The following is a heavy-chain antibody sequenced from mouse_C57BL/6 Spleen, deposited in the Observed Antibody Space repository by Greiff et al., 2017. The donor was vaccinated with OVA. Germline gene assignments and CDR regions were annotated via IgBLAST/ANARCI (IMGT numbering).Heavy chain of an antibody. J-gene: IGHJ4*01. Sequence: QVQLKEPGAELVKPGASVKLSCKASGYTFTSYWMHWVKQRPGQGLEWIGMIHPNSGSTNYNEKFKSKATLTVDKSSSTAYMQLSSLTSEDSAVYYCAREDDGYYGDYAMDYWGQGTSVTVSS. V-gene: IGHV1-64*01. CDR3: AREDDGYYGDYAMDY. CDR1: GYTFTSYW. D-gene: IGHD2-3*01. CDR2: IHPNSGST.